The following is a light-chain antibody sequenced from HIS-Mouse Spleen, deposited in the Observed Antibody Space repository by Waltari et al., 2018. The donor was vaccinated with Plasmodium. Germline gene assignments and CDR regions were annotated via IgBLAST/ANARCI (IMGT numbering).Light chain of an antibody. CDR3: QQSYSTPRT. Sequence: DIQMTQSPSSLSASVGDRVTITCRASQSSSSYLDWYQQKPGKAPKLLIYGASTLQSGVPSRFSGSGSGTEFTLTISRLQPEDFATYYCQQSYSTPRTFGGGTKVEIK. CDR2: GAS. J-gene: IGKJ4*01. CDR1: QSSSSY. V-gene: IGKV1-39*01.